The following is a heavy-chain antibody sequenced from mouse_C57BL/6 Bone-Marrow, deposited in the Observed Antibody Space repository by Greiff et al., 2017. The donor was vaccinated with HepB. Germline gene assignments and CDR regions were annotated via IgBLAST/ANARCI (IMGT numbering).Heavy chain of an antibody. Sequence: VQLQQPGAELVKPGASVKLSCKASGYTFTSYWMQWVKQRPGQGLEWIGEIDTSDSTPNYNQKFKGKATLNVDTSSSTAYMQLSSLTTEDSAVYYCARSVDYYGSSLYAMDYWGQGTSVTVSS. CDR2: IDTSDSTP. V-gene: IGHV1-50*01. D-gene: IGHD1-1*01. J-gene: IGHJ4*01. CDR1: GYTFTSYW. CDR3: ARSVDYYGSSLYAMDY.